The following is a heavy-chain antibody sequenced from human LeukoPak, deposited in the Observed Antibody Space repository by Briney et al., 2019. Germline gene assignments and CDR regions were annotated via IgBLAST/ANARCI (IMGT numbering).Heavy chain of an antibody. Sequence: GGSLRLSCAASGFTFYSYDMHWIRQPIGKGLEWVSSIGIAGDTYYPVSVRGRFTTSRENAKNSSFLEMNNLRAGDTAVYYCARELRSGGVRGRAFDIWGQGTMVIVSS. CDR3: ARELRSGGVRGRAFDI. D-gene: IGHD3-3*01. V-gene: IGHV3-13*01. J-gene: IGHJ3*02. CDR2: IGIAGDT. CDR1: GFTFYSYD.